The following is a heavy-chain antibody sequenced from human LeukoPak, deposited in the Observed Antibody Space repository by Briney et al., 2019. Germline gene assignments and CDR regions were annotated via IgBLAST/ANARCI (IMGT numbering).Heavy chain of an antibody. Sequence: PGGSLRLSCAASGFTFSSYAMYWVRQAPCKGLEWVAVISYDGSNKYYADSVKGRFTISRDNSKNTSYLQMNSLRGDDTAVYYCARGRDGTSWSYVDYWGQGTLVTVSS. J-gene: IGHJ4*02. CDR2: ISYDGSNK. V-gene: IGHV3-30-3*01. D-gene: IGHD6-13*01. CDR1: GFTFSSYA. CDR3: ARGRDGTSWSYVDY.